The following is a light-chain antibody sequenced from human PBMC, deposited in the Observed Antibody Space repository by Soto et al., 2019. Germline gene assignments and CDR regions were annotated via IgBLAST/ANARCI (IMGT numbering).Light chain of an antibody. CDR2: EGS. CDR3: CSYAGSSTLE. V-gene: IGLV2-23*01. Sequence: QSVLTQPASVSGSPGQSITISCTGTSSDVGSYNLVSWYQQHPGKAPKLMIYEGSKRPSGVSNRFSGSKSGNTASLTISGLQAEDEADYYCCSYAGSSTLEIGGGPKVTVL. J-gene: IGLJ2*01. CDR1: SSDVGSYNL.